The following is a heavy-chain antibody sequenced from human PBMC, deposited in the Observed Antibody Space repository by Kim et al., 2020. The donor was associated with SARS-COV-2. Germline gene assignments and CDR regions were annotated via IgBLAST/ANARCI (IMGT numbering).Heavy chain of an antibody. CDR3: AKDLAVAGSFVAGFYYYYGMDV. V-gene: IGHV3-30*18. D-gene: IGHD6-19*01. Sequence: GGSLRLSCAASGFTFSSYGMHWVRQAPGKGLEWVAVISYDGSNKYYADSVKGRFTISRDNSKNTLYLQMNSLRAEDTAVYYCAKDLAVAGSFVAGFYYYYGMDVWGQGTTVTVSS. J-gene: IGHJ6*02. CDR1: GFTFSSYG. CDR2: ISYDGSNK.